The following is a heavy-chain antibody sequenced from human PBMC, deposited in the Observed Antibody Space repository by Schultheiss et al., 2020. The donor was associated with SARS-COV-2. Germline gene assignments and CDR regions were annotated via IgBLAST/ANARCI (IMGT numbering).Heavy chain of an antibody. CDR3: ARGYSYGPYRY. D-gene: IGHD5-18*01. J-gene: IGHJ4*02. V-gene: IGHV4-59*08. CDR1: GGSISSYY. CDR2: IYYSGST. Sequence: SETLSLTCTVSGGSISSYYWSWIRQPPGKGLEWIGYIYYSGSTNYNPSLKSRVTISVDTSKNQFSLKLSSVTAADTAVYYCARGYSYGPYRYWGQGTLVTVSS.